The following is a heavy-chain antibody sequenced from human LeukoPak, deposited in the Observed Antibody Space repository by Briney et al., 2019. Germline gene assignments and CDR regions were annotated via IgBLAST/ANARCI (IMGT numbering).Heavy chain of an antibody. D-gene: IGHD6-19*01. J-gene: IGHJ4*02. Sequence: ASVTVSCKASGYTFTSYGISWVRQAPGQGLEWMGWISAYNGNTNYAQKLQGRVTMTTHTSTSTAYMELRRLRSDDTGVYYWASGAGIAVAAPHYWGQGTLVTVSS. CDR1: GYTFTSYG. CDR3: ASGAGIAVAAPHY. CDR2: ISAYNGNT. V-gene: IGHV1-18*01.